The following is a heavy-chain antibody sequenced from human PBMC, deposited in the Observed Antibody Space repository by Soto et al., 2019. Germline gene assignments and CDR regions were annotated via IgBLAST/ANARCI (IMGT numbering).Heavy chain of an antibody. CDR1: GFTFSSYA. V-gene: IGHV3-23*01. CDR2: ISGSGGST. CDR3: ARIGGQLGLVDP. D-gene: IGHD6-13*01. Sequence: HPGGSLRLSCAASGFTFSSYAMSWVRQAPGKGLEWVSAISGSGGSTYYADSVKGRFTISRDNSKNTLYLQMNSLRAEDTAVYYCARIGGQLGLVDPWGQGTLVTVSS. J-gene: IGHJ5*02.